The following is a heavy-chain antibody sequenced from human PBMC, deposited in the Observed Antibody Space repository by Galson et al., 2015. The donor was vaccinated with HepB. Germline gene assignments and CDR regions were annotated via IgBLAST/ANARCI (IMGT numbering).Heavy chain of an antibody. CDR1: GGTFSSYT. CDR2: IIPILGIA. CDR3: AREPPGYSSGWYWFDP. Sequence: SVKVSRKASGGTFSSYTISWVRQAPGQGLEWMGRIIPILGIANYAQKFQGRVTITADKSTSTAYMELSSLRSEDTAVYYCAREPPGYSSGWYWFDPWGQGTLVTVSS. V-gene: IGHV1-69*04. J-gene: IGHJ5*02. D-gene: IGHD6-19*01.